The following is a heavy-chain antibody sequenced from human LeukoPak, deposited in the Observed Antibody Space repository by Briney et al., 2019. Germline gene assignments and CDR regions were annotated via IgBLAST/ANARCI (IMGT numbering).Heavy chain of an antibody. J-gene: IGHJ3*02. V-gene: IGHV3-30-3*01. CDR1: GFTFSSYA. CDR3: ARGKVAHDAFDI. CDR2: ISYDGSNK. Sequence: GGSLRLSCAASGFTFSSYAMHWVRQAPGKGLEWVAVISYDGSNKYYAASVKGRFTISRDNSKNTLYLQMNSLRAEDTAVYYCARGKVAHDAFDIWGQGTMVTVSS. D-gene: IGHD2-15*01.